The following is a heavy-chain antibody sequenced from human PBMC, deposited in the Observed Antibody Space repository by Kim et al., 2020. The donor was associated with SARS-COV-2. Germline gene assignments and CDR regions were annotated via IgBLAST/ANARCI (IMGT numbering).Heavy chain of an antibody. J-gene: IGHJ6*02. V-gene: IGHV3-33*01. CDR1: GFTFSSYG. D-gene: IGHD2-2*01. Sequence: GGSLRLSCAASGFTFSSYGMHWVRQAPGKGLEWVAVIWYDGSNKYYADSVKGRFTISRDNSKNTLYLQMNSLRAEDTAVYYCARDGDIVVVPAAFLSYGMDVWGQGTTVTVSS. CDR3: ARDGDIVVVPAAFLSYGMDV. CDR2: IWYDGSNK.